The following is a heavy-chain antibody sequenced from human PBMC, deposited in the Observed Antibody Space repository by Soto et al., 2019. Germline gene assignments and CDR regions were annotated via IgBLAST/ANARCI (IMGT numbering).Heavy chain of an antibody. CDR1: EFTFSDYA. D-gene: IGHD4-17*01. V-gene: IGHV3-23*01. J-gene: IGHJ4*02. Sequence: GGSLRLSCAASEFTFSDYAMSWVRQAPGKGLEWVSGISASGDNTYSADSVKGRFTISRDNSKNTLYLQMNSLRAEDTAIYYCAKGTFYGNHLFDFWGQGTLVTVSS. CDR3: AKGTFYGNHLFDF. CDR2: ISASGDNT.